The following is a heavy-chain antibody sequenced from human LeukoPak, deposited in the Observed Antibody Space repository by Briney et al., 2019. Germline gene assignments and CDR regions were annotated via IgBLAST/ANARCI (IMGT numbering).Heavy chain of an antibody. CDR3: ARDPYYDFWSGSPPGGYYYYGMDV. Sequence: GSLRLSCAASGFTFSSYSMNWVRQAPGKGLEWVSYISSSSSTIYYADSVKGRFTISRDNAKNSLYLQMNSLRDEDTAVYYCARDPYYDFWSGSPPGGYYYYGMDVWGQGTTVTVSS. V-gene: IGHV3-48*02. CDR2: ISSSSSTI. D-gene: IGHD3-3*01. CDR1: GFTFSSYS. J-gene: IGHJ6*02.